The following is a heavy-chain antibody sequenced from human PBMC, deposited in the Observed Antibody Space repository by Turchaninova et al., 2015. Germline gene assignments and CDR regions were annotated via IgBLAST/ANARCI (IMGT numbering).Heavy chain of an antibody. V-gene: IGHV3-30-3*01. Sequence: GGSLRLSCAASGFTFSSYAMHWVRQAPGKGLEWVAVISYDGSNKYYADSVKGRFTISRDNSKNTLYLQMNSMRAEDTAVYYCVRDNAVYYYDGKADYWGQGTLVTVSS. CDR3: VRDNAVYYYDGKADY. CDR1: GFTFSSYA. CDR2: ISYDGSNK. D-gene: IGHD3-22*01. J-gene: IGHJ4*02.